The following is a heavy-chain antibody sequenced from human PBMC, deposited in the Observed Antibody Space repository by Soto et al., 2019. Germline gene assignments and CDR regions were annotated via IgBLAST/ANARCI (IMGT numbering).Heavy chain of an antibody. D-gene: IGHD5-12*01. CDR1: GLTFSDHW. V-gene: IGHV3-7*01. Sequence: WGSHRLPCAASGLTFSDHWMSWVRQAPGKGLEWVANIKQDGSEKYYVDSVKGRFTISRDNAKNSLYLQMNSLRAEDTAVYYCARINGGYARGYYYYMDVWGKGTTVTVSS. J-gene: IGHJ6*03. CDR2: IKQDGSEK. CDR3: ARINGGYARGYYYYMDV.